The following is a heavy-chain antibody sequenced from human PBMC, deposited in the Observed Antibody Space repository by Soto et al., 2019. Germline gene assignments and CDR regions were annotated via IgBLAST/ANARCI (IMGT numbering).Heavy chain of an antibody. CDR1: GGTFSSYA. D-gene: IGHD2-15*01. CDR2: IIPIFGTA. Sequence: ASVKVSCKASGGTFSSYAISWVRQAPGQGLEWMGGIIPIFGTANYAQKFQGRVTITADESTSTAYMELSSLRSEDTAVYYCAGGEGYCSGGSCYTFDYWGQGTLVTVSS. J-gene: IGHJ4*02. CDR3: AGGEGYCSGGSCYTFDY. V-gene: IGHV1-69*13.